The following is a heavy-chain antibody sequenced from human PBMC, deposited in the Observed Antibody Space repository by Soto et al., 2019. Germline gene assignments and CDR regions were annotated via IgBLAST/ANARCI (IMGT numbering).Heavy chain of an antibody. V-gene: IGHV4-31*03. J-gene: IGHJ4*02. D-gene: IGHD6-19*01. CDR2: IYDSGNT. Sequence: QVQLRESGPGLVKPSQTLSLTCTVSGGSISSGGYYWSWIRQFPGKGLVWIGYIYDSGNTYYNPSLKSRITISTDTSKCQFSLNLTSVTAADTAVYYCASQATGWYPDYWGQGTLVTVSS. CDR3: ASQATGWYPDY. CDR1: GGSISSGGYY.